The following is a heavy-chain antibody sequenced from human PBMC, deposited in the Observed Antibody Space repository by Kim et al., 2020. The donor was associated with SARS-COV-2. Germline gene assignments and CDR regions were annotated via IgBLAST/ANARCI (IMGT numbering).Heavy chain of an antibody. CDR1: GYSISSGYY. CDR3: ASRYYYGSGYY. CDR2: IYHSGST. J-gene: IGHJ4*02. Sequence: SETLSLTCTVSGYSISSGYYWGWIRQPPGKGLEWIGSIYHSGSTYYNPSLKSRVTISVDTSKNQFSLKLSSVTAADTAVYYCASRYYYGSGYYWGQGTLVTVSS. V-gene: IGHV4-38-2*02. D-gene: IGHD3-10*01.